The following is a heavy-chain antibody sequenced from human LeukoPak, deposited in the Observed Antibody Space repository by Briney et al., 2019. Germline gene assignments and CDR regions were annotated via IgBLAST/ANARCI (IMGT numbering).Heavy chain of an antibody. CDR1: GFTFSTYA. V-gene: IGHV3-23*01. CDR3: AKGLYDSSGYTFFSWFDP. CDR2: ISGTGGST. D-gene: IGHD3-22*01. Sequence: PGGSLRLSCAASGFTFSTYAMTWVRQAPGKGLEWVSLISGTGGSTYYADSVKGRFTISRDNSKNTLYLQMNSLRAEDTAVYYCAKGLYDSSGYTFFSWFDPWGQGTLVTVSS. J-gene: IGHJ5*02.